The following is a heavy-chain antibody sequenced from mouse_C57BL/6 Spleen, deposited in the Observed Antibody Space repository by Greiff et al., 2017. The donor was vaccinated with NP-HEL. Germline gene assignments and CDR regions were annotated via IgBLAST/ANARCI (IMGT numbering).Heavy chain of an antibody. J-gene: IGHJ1*03. Sequence: EVKLMESGGGLVKPGGSLKLSCAASGFTFSDYGMHWVRQAPEKGLEWVAYISSGSSTIYYADTVKGRFTISRDNAKNTLFLQMTSLRSEDTAMYYCARPLTTVVATDWYFDVWGTGTTVTVSS. CDR3: ARPLTTVVATDWYFDV. CDR1: GFTFSDYG. V-gene: IGHV5-17*01. D-gene: IGHD1-1*01. CDR2: ISSGSSTI.